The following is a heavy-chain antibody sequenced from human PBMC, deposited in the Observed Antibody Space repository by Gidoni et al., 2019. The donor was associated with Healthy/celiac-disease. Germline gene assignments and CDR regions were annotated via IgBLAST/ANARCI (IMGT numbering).Heavy chain of an antibody. CDR1: GGTFSSYT. CDR3: ARGIAAAGTGNWFDP. V-gene: IGHV1-69*02. D-gene: IGHD6-13*01. CDR2: IIPILGIA. Sequence: QVQLVHSGAEVKKPGSSVKVSCKASGGTFSSYTISWVRQAPGQGLEWMGRIIPILGIANYAQKFQGRVTITADKSTSTAYMELSSLRSEDTAVYYCARGIAAAGTGNWFDPWGQGTLVTVSS. J-gene: IGHJ5*02.